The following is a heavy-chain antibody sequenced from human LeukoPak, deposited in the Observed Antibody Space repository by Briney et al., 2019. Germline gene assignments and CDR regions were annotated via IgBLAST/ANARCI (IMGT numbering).Heavy chain of an antibody. J-gene: IGHJ6*03. Sequence: PSETLSLACTVSGGSISSGSYYWSWIRQPAGKGLEWIGHMYTSGSTNYNPSLKSRVTISVDTSKNQFSLKLSSVTAADTAVYFCARGDYGDRGGRHYYYYMYVWGKGTTVTVSS. CDR3: ARGDYGDRGGRHYYYYMYV. D-gene: IGHD4-17*01. CDR1: GGSISSGSYY. V-gene: IGHV4-61*09. CDR2: MYTSGST.